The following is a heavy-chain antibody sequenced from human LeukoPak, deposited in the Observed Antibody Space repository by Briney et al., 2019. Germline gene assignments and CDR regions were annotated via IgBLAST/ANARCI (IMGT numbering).Heavy chain of an antibody. V-gene: IGHV3-23*01. CDR2: ISGSGGST. Sequence: GGSLRLSCAASGFTFSSYAMSWVRQAPGKGLEWVSAISGSGGSTYYADSVKGRFTISRDNSKNTLYLQMNSLRAEDTAVYYCATQVDYDFWSGYYGYWGQGTLVTVSS. CDR1: GFTFSSYA. CDR3: ATQVDYDFWSGYYGY. J-gene: IGHJ4*02. D-gene: IGHD3-3*01.